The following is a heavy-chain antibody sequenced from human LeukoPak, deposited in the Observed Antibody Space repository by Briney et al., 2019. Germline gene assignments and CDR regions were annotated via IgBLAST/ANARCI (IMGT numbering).Heavy chain of an antibody. J-gene: IGHJ4*02. CDR3: AKDRGYSTTWNLFDY. CDR2: IRFDGSNK. Sequence: GGSLRLSCAASGFTFSSYGMHWVRQAPGKGLEWVAFIRFDGSNKYYADSVKGRFTISRDDSKNTLYLQMNSLRAEDTAVYYCAKDRGYSTTWNLFDYWGQGTLVTVSS. CDR1: GFTFSSYG. V-gene: IGHV3-30*02. D-gene: IGHD6-13*01.